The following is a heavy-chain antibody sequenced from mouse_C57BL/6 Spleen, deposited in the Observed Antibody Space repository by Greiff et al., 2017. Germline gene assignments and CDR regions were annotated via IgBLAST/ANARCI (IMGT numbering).Heavy chain of an antibody. CDR1: GFTFSDYG. D-gene: IGHD2-1*01. CDR2: ISNLAYSG. J-gene: IGHJ4*01. CDR3: ARGGGNYYAMDY. V-gene: IGHV5-15*01. Sequence: EVHLVESGGGLVQPGGSLKLSCAASGFTFSDYGMAWVRPAPRKGHEWVAFISNLAYSGYYADTVTGRLTLSRENAKKTLCLEMSSLGSEDTAMYYCARGGGNYYAMDYWGQGTSVTVSS.